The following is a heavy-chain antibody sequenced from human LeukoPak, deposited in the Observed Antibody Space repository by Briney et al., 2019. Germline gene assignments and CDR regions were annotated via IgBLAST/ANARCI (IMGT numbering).Heavy chain of an antibody. CDR3: ARGSGSSWPRMGY. J-gene: IGHJ4*02. V-gene: IGHV1-46*01. CDR2: INPSGGST. D-gene: IGHD6-13*01. CDR1: GYTFTTYS. Sequence: ASVKVSCKASGYTFTTYSISWVRQAPGQGLEWMGIINPSGGSTSYAQKFQGRVTMTRDMSTSTVYMELSSLRSEDTAVYYCARGSGSSWPRMGYWGQGTLVTVSS.